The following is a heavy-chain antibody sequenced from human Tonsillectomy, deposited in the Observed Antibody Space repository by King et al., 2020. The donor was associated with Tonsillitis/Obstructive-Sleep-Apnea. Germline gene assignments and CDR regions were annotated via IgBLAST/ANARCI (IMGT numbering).Heavy chain of an antibody. V-gene: IGHV3-23*04. D-gene: IGHD1-26*01. CDR2: ISGSGGHT. Sequence: VQLVESGGGLVQPGGSQRLSCAASGFTFTNYAMSWVRQAPGKGLEWVSAISGSGGHTYYADSVKGRFTISRDDSNNTLFLQMNSLSAEDTAVYYCAKDLSGTYFHLALFDYWGQGTLVTVSS. J-gene: IGHJ4*02. CDR3: AKDLSGTYFHLALFDY. CDR1: GFTFTNYA.